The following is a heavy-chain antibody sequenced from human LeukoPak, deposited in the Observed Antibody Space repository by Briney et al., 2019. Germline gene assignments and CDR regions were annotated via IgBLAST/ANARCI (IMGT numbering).Heavy chain of an antibody. D-gene: IGHD4-17*01. CDR3: ASTIVTTVYPPGWYFDL. CDR2: TSSRSRDV. J-gene: IGHJ2*01. Sequence: GGSLRLSCAASGFIFSSYNMNWVRQAPGKGLEWVSSTSSRSRDVYYADSVKGRFTISRDNTKSSLFLQMDSLRAEDTAVYYCASTIVTTVYPPGWYFDLWGRGTQVTASS. V-gene: IGHV3-21*06. CDR1: GFIFSSYN.